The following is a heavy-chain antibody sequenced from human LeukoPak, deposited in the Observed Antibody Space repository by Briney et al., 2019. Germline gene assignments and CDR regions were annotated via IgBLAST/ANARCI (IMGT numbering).Heavy chain of an antibody. D-gene: IGHD6-19*01. CDR1: GGSFSGYY. Sequence: SETLSLTCAVYGGSFSGYYWSWIRQPPEKGLEWIGEINHSGSTNYNPSLKSRVTISVDTSKNQFSLKLSSVTAADTAVYYCARFGSGWHYFDYWGQGTLVTVSS. CDR3: ARFGSGWHYFDY. V-gene: IGHV4-34*01. J-gene: IGHJ4*02. CDR2: INHSGST.